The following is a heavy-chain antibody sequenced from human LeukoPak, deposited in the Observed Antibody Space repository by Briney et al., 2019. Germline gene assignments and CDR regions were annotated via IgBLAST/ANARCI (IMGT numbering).Heavy chain of an antibody. Sequence: ASVKVSCKASGYTLTSYGINWVRQAPGQGLEWMVWISAYNGNTDYAQKYQGRVTMTTDTSTSTAYMELRSLRSDDTAVYYCAGYDSLGAFDIWGQGTLVTVSS. J-gene: IGHJ3*02. CDR3: AGYDSLGAFDI. CDR2: ISAYNGNT. V-gene: IGHV1-18*01. D-gene: IGHD3-22*01. CDR1: GYTLTSYG.